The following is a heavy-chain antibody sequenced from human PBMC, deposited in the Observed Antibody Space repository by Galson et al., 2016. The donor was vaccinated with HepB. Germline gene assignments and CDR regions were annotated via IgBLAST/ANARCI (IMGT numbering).Heavy chain of an antibody. V-gene: IGHV5-10-1*01. D-gene: IGHD6-6*01. Sequence: QSGAEVKKPGESLRISCKGSGYSFTTFWIIWVRQTPGEGMEWMGRIDPSDSYTNYSPSFQGHVTISVDKSINTAYLQWNSLKASDTAMYYCATARGSSDRYDPWGQGTLVTVSS. CDR3: ATARGSSDRYDP. CDR2: IDPSDSYT. J-gene: IGHJ5*02. CDR1: GYSFTTFW.